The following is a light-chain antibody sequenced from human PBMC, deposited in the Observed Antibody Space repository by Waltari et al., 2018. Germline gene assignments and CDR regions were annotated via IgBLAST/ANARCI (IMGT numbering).Light chain of an antibody. CDR1: QDISNY. Sequence: DIQMTQSPSAVSASVGDRVTITRRASQDISNYLAWFQQKPGKAPKRLIFAASSLQSGVPSRFSGSGSATEFTLTISSMQPEDFGTYYCLQDNTYPWTFGQGTRVEI. CDR3: LQDNTYPWT. CDR2: AAS. V-gene: IGKV1-17*03. J-gene: IGKJ1*01.